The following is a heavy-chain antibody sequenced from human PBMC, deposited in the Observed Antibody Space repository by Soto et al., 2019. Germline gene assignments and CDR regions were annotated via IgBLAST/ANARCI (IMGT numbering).Heavy chain of an antibody. CDR3: ARVDTPTVRVGMDV. J-gene: IGHJ6*02. D-gene: IGHD2-15*01. CDR1: GFNFNSHA. V-gene: IGHV3-23*01. Sequence: EVQLLESGGGLVQPGGSLRLSCAASGFNFNSHAMTWVSQAPGKGLEWVSTISANIISTYYADSVKGRFTISRDNSKNTLYLQMSSLRVEDTAVYHCARVDTPTVRVGMDVWGQGTTVTVSS. CDR2: ISANIIST.